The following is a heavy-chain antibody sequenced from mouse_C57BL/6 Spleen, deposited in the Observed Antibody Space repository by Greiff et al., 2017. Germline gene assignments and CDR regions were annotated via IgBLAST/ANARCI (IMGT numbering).Heavy chain of an antibody. Sequence: QVQLKQPGTELVKPGASVKLSCKASGYTFTSYWMHWVKQRPGQGLEWIGNINPSNGGTNYNEKFKSKATLTVDKSSSTAYMQLSSLTSEDSAVYYCAREGITTVVATDAMDYWGQGTSVTVSS. CDR1: GYTFTSYW. CDR3: AREGITTVVATDAMDY. CDR2: INPSNGGT. D-gene: IGHD1-1*01. V-gene: IGHV1-53*01. J-gene: IGHJ4*01.